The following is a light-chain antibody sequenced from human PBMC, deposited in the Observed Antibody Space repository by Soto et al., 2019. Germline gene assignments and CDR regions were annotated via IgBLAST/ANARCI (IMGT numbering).Light chain of an antibody. Sequence: QSALTQPPSESGTPGQRVTMSCSESSSNIGLNTVNWYQQLPGTAPKVLINGNNQRPSGVPDRFSGSKSGTSASLAISGLQSEDEADYYCAVWDDSLNGVVIGGGTKLTVL. CDR2: GNN. V-gene: IGLV1-44*01. CDR3: AVWDDSLNGVV. CDR1: SSNIGLNT. J-gene: IGLJ3*02.